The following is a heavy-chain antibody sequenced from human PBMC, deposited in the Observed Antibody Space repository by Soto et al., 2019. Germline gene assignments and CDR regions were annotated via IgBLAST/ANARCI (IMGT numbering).Heavy chain of an antibody. Sequence: EVQLVESGGGLVQPGGSLRLSCAASGFTVSSNYMSWVRQAPGKGLEWVSVIYSGGSTYYADSVKGRFTISRDNSKNTLYLQMNSRRAEDTAVYYCARRWFGELFHYWGQGTLVTVSS. CDR1: GFTVSSNY. J-gene: IGHJ4*02. V-gene: IGHV3-66*04. CDR3: ARRWFGELFHY. D-gene: IGHD3-10*01. CDR2: IYSGGST.